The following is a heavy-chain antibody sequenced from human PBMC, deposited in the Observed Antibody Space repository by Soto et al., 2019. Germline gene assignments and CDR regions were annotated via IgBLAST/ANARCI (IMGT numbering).Heavy chain of an antibody. CDR1: GGSISSYY. J-gene: IGHJ6*02. CDR3: ARNPCGGSGGSCYSGGYYYYYYGMDV. V-gene: IGHV4-59*01. D-gene: IGHD2-15*01. Sequence: SETLSLTCTVSGGSISSYYWSWIRQPPGKGLEWIGYIYDSGSTNYNPSLKSRVTISVDTSKNQFSLKLSSVTAADTAVYYCARNPCGGSGGSCYSGGYYYYYYGMDVWGQGTTVTVSS. CDR2: IYDSGST.